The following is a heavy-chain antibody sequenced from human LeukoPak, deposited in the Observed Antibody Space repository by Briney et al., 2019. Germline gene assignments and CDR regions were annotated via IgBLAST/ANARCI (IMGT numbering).Heavy chain of an antibody. CDR1: GFTFSDSY. V-gene: IGHV3-11*04. D-gene: IGHD3-22*01. Sequence: GGSLRLSCAASGFTFSDSYMSSIRQAPGKGLEWVSYISSSGSTIYYADSVKGRFTISRDNAKNSLYLQMNRLRAEDTAVYYCARDARGNYYDSSGDYEYWGQGTLVTVSS. CDR2: ISSSGSTI. J-gene: IGHJ4*02. CDR3: ARDARGNYYDSSGDYEY.